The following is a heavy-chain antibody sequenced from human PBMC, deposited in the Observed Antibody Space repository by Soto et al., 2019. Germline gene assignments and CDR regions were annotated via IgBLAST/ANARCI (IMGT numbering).Heavy chain of an antibody. CDR1: GGSISSGGYY. CDR3: ARVTHTMPDWLLQNAFDI. J-gene: IGHJ3*02. Sequence: SETLSLTCTVSGGSISSGGYYWSWIRQHPGKGLEWIGYIYYSGSTYYNPSLKSRVTISVDTSKNQFSLKLSSVTAADTAVYYCARVTHTMPDWLLQNAFDIWGQGTMVTVSS. V-gene: IGHV4-31*03. D-gene: IGHD2-2*01. CDR2: IYYSGST.